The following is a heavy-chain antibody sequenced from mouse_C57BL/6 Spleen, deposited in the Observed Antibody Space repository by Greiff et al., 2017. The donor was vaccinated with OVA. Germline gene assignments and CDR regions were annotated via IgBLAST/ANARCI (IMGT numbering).Heavy chain of an antibody. Sequence: EVQLQQSGTVLARPGASVKMSCKTSGYTFTSYWMHWVKQRPGQGLEWIGAIYPGNSDTSYNQKFKGKAKLTAVTSASTAYMELSSLTNEDSAVYYCTRKEYYSNSFDYWGQGTTLTVSS. CDR3: TRKEYYSNSFDY. V-gene: IGHV1-5*01. CDR2: IYPGNSDT. J-gene: IGHJ2*01. D-gene: IGHD2-5*01. CDR1: GYTFTSYW.